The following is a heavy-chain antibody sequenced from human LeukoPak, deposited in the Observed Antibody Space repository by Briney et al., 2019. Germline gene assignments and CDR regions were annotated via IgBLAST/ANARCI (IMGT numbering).Heavy chain of an antibody. V-gene: IGHV4-59*08. D-gene: IGHD3-22*01. J-gene: IGHJ3*02. CDR1: GGSISSYY. CDR2: IYYSEST. CDR3: ARHLFYYDSSGYYHGDAVDI. Sequence: PSETLSLTCTVSGGSISSYYWSWIRQPPGKGLEWIGYIYYSESTNYNPSLKSRVTISVDTSKNQFSLKLSSVTAADTAVYYCARHLFYYDSSGYYHGDAVDIWGQGTMVTVSS.